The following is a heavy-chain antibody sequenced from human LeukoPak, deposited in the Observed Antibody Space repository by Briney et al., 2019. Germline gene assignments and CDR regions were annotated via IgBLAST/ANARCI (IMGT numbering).Heavy chain of an antibody. CDR3: AGSGWSFDAFDF. J-gene: IGHJ3*01. CDR2: MHHSGTT. V-gene: IGHV4-34*01. Sequence: PSETLSLTCAVYGGSFSGYYWSWIRQPPGKGLEWIGYMHHSGTTNYSPSLKSRVTISVDTSKSRFSLRLTSLTAADTAVYFCAGSGWSFDAFDFWGQGTMVTVSS. CDR1: GGSFSGYY. D-gene: IGHD6-19*01.